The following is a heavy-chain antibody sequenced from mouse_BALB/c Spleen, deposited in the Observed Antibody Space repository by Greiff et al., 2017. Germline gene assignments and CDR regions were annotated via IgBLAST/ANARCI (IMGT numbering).Heavy chain of an antibody. CDR2: INSNGGST. J-gene: IGHJ4*01. CDR3: ARHRLGPMDY. CDR1: GFTFSSYY. Sequence: EVKLMESGGGLVKLGGSLKLSCAASGFTFSSYYMSWVRQTPEKRLELVAAINSNGGSTYYPDTVKGRFTISRDNAKNTLYLQMSSLKSEDTALYYCARHRLGPMDYWGQGTSVTVSS. V-gene: IGHV5-6-2*01. D-gene: IGHD1-2*01.